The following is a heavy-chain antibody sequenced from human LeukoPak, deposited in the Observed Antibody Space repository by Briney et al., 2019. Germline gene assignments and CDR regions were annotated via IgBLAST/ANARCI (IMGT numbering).Heavy chain of an antibody. CDR3: ARVAWFGDFLYYFDY. Sequence: ASVKVSCKASGYTFTNYYMHWVRQAPGQGLEWMGIINPSGGSTSYAQKFQGRVTMTRDMSTSTVYMELSSLRSEDTAVYFCARVAWFGDFLYYFDYWGQGTLVTVSS. CDR1: GYTFTNYY. V-gene: IGHV1-46*01. D-gene: IGHD3-10*01. J-gene: IGHJ4*02. CDR2: INPSGGST.